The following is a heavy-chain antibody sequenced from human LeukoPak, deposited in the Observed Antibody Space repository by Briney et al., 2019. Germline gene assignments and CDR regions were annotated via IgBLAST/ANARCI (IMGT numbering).Heavy chain of an antibody. V-gene: IGHV3-43*02. CDR1: GLPIGDFA. Sequence: AGGSLRLSCVASGLPIGDFAMHWVRQAPGQGLEWVSLISGDGVSTFFADSVKGRFSISRDNSKNSLFLEMSSLRTEDTAMYYCAIESGKFDYWGQGTLVAVSS. J-gene: IGHJ4*02. CDR3: AIESGKFDY. CDR2: ISGDGVST.